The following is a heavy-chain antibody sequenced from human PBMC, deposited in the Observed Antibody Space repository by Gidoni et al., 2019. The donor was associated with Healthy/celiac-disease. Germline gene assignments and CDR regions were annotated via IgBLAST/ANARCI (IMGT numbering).Heavy chain of an antibody. V-gene: IGHV3-30*18. J-gene: IGHJ6*02. Sequence: QVQLVESGGGVVQPGRSLRLSCAASGFTFSSYGMHWVRQAPGKGLEWVAVISYDGSNKYYADSVKGRFTISRDNSKNTLYLQMNSLRAEDTAVYYCAKVMDTAMVIHHYGMDVWGQGTTVTVSS. CDR3: AKVMDTAMVIHHYGMDV. D-gene: IGHD5-18*01. CDR2: ISYDGSNK. CDR1: GFTFSSYG.